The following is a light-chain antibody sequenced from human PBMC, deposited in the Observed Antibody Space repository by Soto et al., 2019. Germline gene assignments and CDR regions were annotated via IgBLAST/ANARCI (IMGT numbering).Light chain of an antibody. CDR1: SSDIGGYNF. V-gene: IGLV2-14*01. J-gene: IGLJ3*02. CDR2: EVS. CDR3: SSYTSSSTGV. Sequence: LTQPASVSGSPGQSITISCTGTSSDIGGYNFVSWYQQHPGKAPKLMVFEVSNRPSGVSNRFSGSKSGNTASLTISGLQAEDEADYYCSSYTSSSTGVFGGGTKVTVL.